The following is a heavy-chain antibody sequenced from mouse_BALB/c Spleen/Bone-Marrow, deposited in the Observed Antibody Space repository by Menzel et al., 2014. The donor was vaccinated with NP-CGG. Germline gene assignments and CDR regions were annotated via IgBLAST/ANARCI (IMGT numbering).Heavy chain of an antibody. D-gene: IGHD2-10*02. Sequence: LKESGAELVRSGASVKLSCTASGFNIKDYYMHWVKQRPEQGLEWIGWIDPENGDTEYAPKFQGKATMTADTSSNTAYLQLSSLTSEDTAVYYCNEGYGNYGYWGQGTTLTVSS. CDR1: GFNIKDYY. V-gene: IGHV14-4*02. CDR2: IDPENGDT. J-gene: IGHJ2*01. CDR3: NEGYGNYGY.